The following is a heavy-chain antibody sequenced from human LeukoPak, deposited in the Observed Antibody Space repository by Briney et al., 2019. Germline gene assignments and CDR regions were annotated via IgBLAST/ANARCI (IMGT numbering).Heavy chain of an antibody. CDR2: ISGSGAFT. D-gene: IGHD6-13*01. V-gene: IGHV3-23*01. J-gene: IGHJ4*02. Sequence: PGGSLRLSCAASAFTFSNYAMSWVRQAPGKGLEWVSTISGSGAFTYYADSVKGRFTISRDNSKNTLYLQMNSLRADDTAVYYCARVSGYSGTWYVDYWGQGTLVTVSS. CDR3: ARVSGYSGTWYVDY. CDR1: AFTFSNYA.